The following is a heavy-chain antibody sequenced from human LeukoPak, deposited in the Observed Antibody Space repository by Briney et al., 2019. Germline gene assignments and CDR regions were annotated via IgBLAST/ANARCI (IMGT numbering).Heavy chain of an antibody. CDR1: GFTFSSYG. D-gene: IGHD7-27*01. Sequence: GGSLRLSCAASGFTFSSYGMHWVRQAPGKGLEWVAVIWYDGSNKYYADSVKGRFTISRDNSKNTLYLQMNSLRADDTAVYYCAKDDVPSNWGTLGLFDYWGQGTLVTVSS. CDR3: AKDDVPSNWGTLGLFDY. V-gene: IGHV3-33*06. J-gene: IGHJ4*02. CDR2: IWYDGSNK.